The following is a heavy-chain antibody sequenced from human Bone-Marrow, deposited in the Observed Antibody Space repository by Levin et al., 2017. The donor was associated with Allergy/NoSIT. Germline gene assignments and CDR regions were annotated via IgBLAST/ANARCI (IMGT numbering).Heavy chain of an antibody. CDR2: ISWNSGNI. J-gene: IGHJ6*02. Sequence: LSLTCAASGFSFDEYAMHWVRQAPGKGLEWVSSISWNSGNIDYADSVKGRFTISRDSAENSLYLQLNSLRPEDTAFYYCAKDMGPGTMYYYGMDVWGQGTTVTVSS. V-gene: IGHV3-9*01. D-gene: IGHD1-1*01. CDR1: GFSFDEYA. CDR3: AKDMGPGTMYYYGMDV.